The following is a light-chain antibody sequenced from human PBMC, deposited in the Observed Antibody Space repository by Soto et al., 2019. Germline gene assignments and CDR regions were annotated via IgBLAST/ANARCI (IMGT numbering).Light chain of an antibody. CDR1: SSNIGSNT. Sequence: QYVLTQPLSASTSPGQRITISCSGGSSNIGSNTVAWYQHLPGTAPPRLIFTAGQRPSGVPGRFSGSKSGTSASLAISGLQSEDEADYYCSAWDNSLNGYVFGPGTKLTVL. J-gene: IGLJ1*01. V-gene: IGLV1-44*01. CDR2: TAG. CDR3: SAWDNSLNGYV.